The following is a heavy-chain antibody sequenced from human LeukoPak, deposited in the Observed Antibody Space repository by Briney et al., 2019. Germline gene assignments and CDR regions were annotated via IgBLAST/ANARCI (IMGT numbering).Heavy chain of an antibody. D-gene: IGHD7-27*01. V-gene: IGHV3-23*01. J-gene: IGHJ4*02. CDR1: GFTFSNYA. CDR3: ATHRHDYPLGYFDY. CDR2: ISGSGSST. Sequence: PGGSLRLSCAASGFTFSNYAMSWVRQAPGKGLEWVSGISGSGSSTYYADSVKGRFTISRDNSKNTLYLQMNSLRAGDTAVYFCATHRHDYPLGYFDYWGQGTLVTVSS.